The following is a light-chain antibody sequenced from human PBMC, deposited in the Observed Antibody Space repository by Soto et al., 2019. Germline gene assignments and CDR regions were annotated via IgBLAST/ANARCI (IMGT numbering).Light chain of an antibody. J-gene: IGKJ2*01. Sequence: IQMTQSPSSLSASVGDRVTITCRASQSISRNLNWYQQKPGKAPRLLIYAASSLQRGIPSRFSGSGSGTDSTLTISTLQTDDSATYYIQRSYSIPYTFGRGSKLDIK. V-gene: IGKV1-39*01. CDR1: QSISRN. CDR3: QRSYSIPYT. CDR2: AAS.